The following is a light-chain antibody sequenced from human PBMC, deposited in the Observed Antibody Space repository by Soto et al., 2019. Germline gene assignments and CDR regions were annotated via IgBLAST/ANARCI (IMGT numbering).Light chain of an antibody. V-gene: IGLV2-14*01. CDR3: SSYISSSTV. CDR2: EVS. J-gene: IGLJ3*02. CDR1: SSDVGGYNY. Sequence: QSVLTQPASVSGSPGQSITISCTGTSSDVGGYNYVSWYQQHPGKAPKLMIYEVSNRPSGVSHRFSGSKSGSTASLTISGLQAEDEADYYCSSYISSSTVFGGGTKLTVL.